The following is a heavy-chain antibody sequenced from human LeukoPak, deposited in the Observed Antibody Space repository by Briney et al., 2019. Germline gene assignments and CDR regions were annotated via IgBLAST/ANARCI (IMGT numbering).Heavy chain of an antibody. D-gene: IGHD6-13*01. Sequence: GGSLRLSCAASGFTFSSYAMSWVRQAPAKGLEWVSALSSRGSNTYYADSVKGRFTISRDNSKNTLYLQMNSLRAEDTAVYYCPKDSRGGPDYLAAAGYYYGMDVWGQGTTVTVSS. J-gene: IGHJ6*02. CDR2: LSSRGSNT. CDR3: PKDSRGGPDYLAAAGYYYGMDV. V-gene: IGHV3-23*01. CDR1: GFTFSSYA.